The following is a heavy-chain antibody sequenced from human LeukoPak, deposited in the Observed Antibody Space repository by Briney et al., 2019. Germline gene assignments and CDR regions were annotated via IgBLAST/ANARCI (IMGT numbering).Heavy chain of an antibody. J-gene: IGHJ4*02. D-gene: IGHD6-13*01. CDR2: IKQDGGEK. Sequence: GGSLRLSCAASGFTFRSYWMSWVRQAPGKGLEWVANIKQDGGEKYYVDSVKGRFTISRDNAKNSLYLQMNSLRAEDTAVYYCAEIAAARYLAYWGQGTLVTVSS. CDR3: AEIAAARYLAY. V-gene: IGHV3-7*01. CDR1: GFTFRSYW.